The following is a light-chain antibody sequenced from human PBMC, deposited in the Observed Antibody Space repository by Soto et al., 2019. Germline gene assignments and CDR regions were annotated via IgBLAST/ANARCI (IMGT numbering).Light chain of an antibody. V-gene: IGKV1-5*01. Sequence: DIQMTQSPSTLSASVGDRVTITCRASQSIRSWLAWYQQKPGKAPKLLIYDASSLESGVPSRFSGSGSGTEFTLTISSLQPDDFATYYCQQYDSYSWTFDQGTKVEIK. J-gene: IGKJ1*01. CDR1: QSIRSW. CDR3: QQYDSYSWT. CDR2: DAS.